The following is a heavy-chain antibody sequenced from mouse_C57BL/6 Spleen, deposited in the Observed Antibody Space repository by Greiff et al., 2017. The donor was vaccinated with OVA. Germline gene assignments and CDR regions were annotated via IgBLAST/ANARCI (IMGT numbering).Heavy chain of an antibody. CDR2: INPSSGYT. CDR1: GYTFTSYW. D-gene: IGHD1-1*01. Sequence: VQLQESGAELAKPGASVKLSCKASGYTFTSYWMHWVKQRPGQGLEWIGYINPSSGYTKYNQKFKDKATLTADKSSSTAYMQLSSLTYVDSADYDFATPYYYGSSYWYFDVWGTGTTVTVSS. V-gene: IGHV1-7*01. CDR3: ATPYYYGSSYWYFDV. J-gene: IGHJ1*03.